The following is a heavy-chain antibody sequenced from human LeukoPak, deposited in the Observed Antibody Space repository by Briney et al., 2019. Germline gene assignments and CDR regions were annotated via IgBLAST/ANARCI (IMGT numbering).Heavy chain of an antibody. CDR2: MNPNSGNT. J-gene: IGHJ6*02. CDR3: ARAHDLTQWLVPVYYYYGMDV. D-gene: IGHD6-19*01. CDR1: GYTFTSYD. Sequence: ASVKVSCKASGYTFTSYDINWVRQATGQGLEWMGWMNPNSGNTGYAQKFQGRVTMTRNTSISTAYMELSSLRSEDTAVYYCARAHDLTQWLVPVYYYYGMDVWGQGTTVTVSS. V-gene: IGHV1-8*01.